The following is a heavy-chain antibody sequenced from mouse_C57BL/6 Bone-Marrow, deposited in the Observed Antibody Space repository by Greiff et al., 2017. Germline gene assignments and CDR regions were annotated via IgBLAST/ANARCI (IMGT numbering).Heavy chain of an antibody. Sequence: EVQLQESGPGLVKPSQSLSLTCSVTGYSITSGYYWNWIRQFPGNKLEWMGYISYDGSNNYNPSLKNRISITRDTSKNQFFLKLNSVTTEDTATYYCARDLGYDDYWGQGTTLTVSS. V-gene: IGHV3-6*01. CDR3: ARDLGYDDY. J-gene: IGHJ2*01. CDR2: ISYDGSN. CDR1: GYSITSGYY. D-gene: IGHD2-2*01.